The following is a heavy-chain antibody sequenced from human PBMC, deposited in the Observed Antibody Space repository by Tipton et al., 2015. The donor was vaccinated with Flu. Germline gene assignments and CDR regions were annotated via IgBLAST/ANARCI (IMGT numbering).Heavy chain of an antibody. J-gene: IGHJ4*02. CDR3: AREVRRDGYNYCDY. CDR2: VNTSGST. CDR1: GGSISSGSYY. D-gene: IGHD5-24*01. V-gene: IGHV4-61*02. Sequence: TLSLTCTVSGGSISSGSYYWSWIRQPAGKGLEWIGRVNTSGSTNYNPSLKSRVTMSVDTSKNQFSLKLSSVTAADTAVYFCAREVRRDGYNYCDYWGQGTLVTVSS.